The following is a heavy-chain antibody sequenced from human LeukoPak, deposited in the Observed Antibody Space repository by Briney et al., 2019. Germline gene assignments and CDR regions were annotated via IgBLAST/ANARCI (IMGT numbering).Heavy chain of an antibody. CDR2: IKQDGSEK. CDR1: GFSVSGYW. Sequence: GGSLRLSCAVSGFSVSGYWMTWVRQAPGKGLEWVANIKQDGSEKNYVDSVKGRFTISRDNAENSVFLQMNSLRVEDTAVYYCAREWQGGIAAAGTRIEGDYWGQGTLVAVSS. CDR3: AREWQGGIAAAGTRIEGDY. D-gene: IGHD6-13*01. V-gene: IGHV3-7*01. J-gene: IGHJ4*02.